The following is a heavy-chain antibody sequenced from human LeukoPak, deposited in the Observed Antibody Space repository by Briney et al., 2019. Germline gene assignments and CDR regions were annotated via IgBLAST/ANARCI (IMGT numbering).Heavy chain of an antibody. V-gene: IGHV4-59*08. CDR1: GVSISSYY. CDR2: IYYSGST. CDR3: ARVGNYNYVWGSYRLLDY. J-gene: IGHJ4*02. Sequence: SETLSLTCTVSGVSISSYYWSWVRQPPGKGLEWVGYIYYSGSTNYNTSLKSGVTISVDTSKKQCSLKLSSVTAADTAVYYCARVGNYNYVWGSYRLLDYWGQGTLVTVSS. D-gene: IGHD3-16*02.